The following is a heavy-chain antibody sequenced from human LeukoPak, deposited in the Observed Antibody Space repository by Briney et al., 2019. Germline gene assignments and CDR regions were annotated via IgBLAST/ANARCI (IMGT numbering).Heavy chain of an antibody. Sequence: SVKVSCKASGGTFSSYAISWVRQAPGQGLEWMGGIIPIFGTANYAQKFQGRVTITADKSTSTAYMELSGLRSEDTAVYYCARQVGADAFDIWGQGTMVTVSS. CDR2: IIPIFGTA. CDR3: ARQVGADAFDI. V-gene: IGHV1-69*06. D-gene: IGHD4-17*01. CDR1: GGTFSSYA. J-gene: IGHJ3*02.